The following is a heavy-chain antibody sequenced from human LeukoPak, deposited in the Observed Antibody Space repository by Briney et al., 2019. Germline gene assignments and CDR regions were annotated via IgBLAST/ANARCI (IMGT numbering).Heavy chain of an antibody. CDR2: VNPNSANT. Sequence: EVSVKVSCKAFGYTFANYDINWVRQASGQGLEWMGWVNPNSANTGYAQKFQGRVTMTRDTSINTAYLELSSLRSEDTAVYYCARGPYYYDCDGPRLYYYGMDVWGLGTTVTVSS. J-gene: IGHJ6*02. CDR3: ARGPYYYDCDGPRLYYYGMDV. V-gene: IGHV1-8*01. CDR1: GYTFANYD. D-gene: IGHD3-22*01.